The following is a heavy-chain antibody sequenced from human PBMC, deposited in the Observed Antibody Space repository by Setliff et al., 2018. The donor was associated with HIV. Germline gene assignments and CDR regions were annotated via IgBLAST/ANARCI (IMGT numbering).Heavy chain of an antibody. CDR3: ARAAVVGRPLYYFDS. Sequence: ASETLSLTCAVYDGSFSGYYWSWVRQAPGKGLEWVSTLYSGGGVSYYGDSVKGRFTISSDDGTVYLQLNSLRAEDTALYYCARAAVVGRPLYYFDSWGQGTLVTVSS. V-gene: IGHV3-23*03. D-gene: IGHD2-15*01. CDR2: LYSGGGVS. J-gene: IGHJ4*02. CDR1: DGSFSGYY.